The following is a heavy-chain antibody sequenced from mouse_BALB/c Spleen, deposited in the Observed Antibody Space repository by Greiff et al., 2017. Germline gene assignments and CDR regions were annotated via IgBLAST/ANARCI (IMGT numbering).Heavy chain of an antibody. V-gene: IGHV3-6*02. D-gene: IGHD2-3*01. CDR2: ISYDGSN. CDR3: ARAPDGSWFAY. Sequence: EVQLQQSGPGLVKPSQSLSLTCSVTGYSITSGYYWNWIRQFPGNKLEWMGYISYDGSNNYNPSLKNRISITRDTSKNQFFLKLNSVTTEDTATYYCARAPDGSWFAYWGQGTLVTVSA. CDR1: GYSITSGYY. J-gene: IGHJ3*01.